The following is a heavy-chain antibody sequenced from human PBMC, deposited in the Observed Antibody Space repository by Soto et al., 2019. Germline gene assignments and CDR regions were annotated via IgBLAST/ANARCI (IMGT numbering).Heavy chain of an antibody. V-gene: IGHV2-5*02. CDR3: AHRVLRTVFGLVTTTAIYFDF. CDR2: IYWDADK. Sequence: QITLNESGPMLVKPRQTLTLTCTFSGFSLTTSGVGVGWIRQSPGKAPEWLALIYWDADKRYSPSLKLRLTCTKYTSKNQVVLTMADLDPADTGTYYCAHRVLRTVFGLVTTTAIYFDFWGQGTPVAVSS. D-gene: IGHD3-3*01. J-gene: IGHJ4*02. CDR1: GFSLTTSGVG.